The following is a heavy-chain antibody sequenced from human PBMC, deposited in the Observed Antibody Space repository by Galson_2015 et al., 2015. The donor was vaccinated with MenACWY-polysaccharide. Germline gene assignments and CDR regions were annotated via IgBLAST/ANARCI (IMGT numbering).Heavy chain of an antibody. Sequence: SLRLSCAASGFTFSSYSMNWVRQAPGKGLEWVSSISSSSSYIYYADSVKGRFTISRDNAKNSLYLQMNSLRAEDTAVYYCARDAEEWVCSSTSCNDSYYYYYMDVWGKGTTVTVSS. J-gene: IGHJ6*03. CDR1: GFTFSSYS. D-gene: IGHD2-2*01. CDR2: ISSSSSYI. CDR3: ARDAEEWVCSSTSCNDSYYYYYMDV. V-gene: IGHV3-21*01.